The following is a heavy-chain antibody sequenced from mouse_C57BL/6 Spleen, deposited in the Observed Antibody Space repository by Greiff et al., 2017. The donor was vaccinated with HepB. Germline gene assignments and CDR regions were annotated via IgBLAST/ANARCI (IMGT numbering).Heavy chain of an antibody. CDR1: GFTFSSYA. CDR2: ISDGGSYT. D-gene: IGHD1-1*01. J-gene: IGHJ3*01. V-gene: IGHV5-4*01. Sequence: DVMLVESGGGLVKPGGSLKLSCAASGFTFSSYAMSWVRQTPEKRLEWVATISDGGSYTYYPDNVKGRFTISRDNAKNNLYLQMTHLKSEDTAMYYGSRDDYGSSCALACGGQGTLVTVSA. CDR3: SRDDYGSSCALAC.